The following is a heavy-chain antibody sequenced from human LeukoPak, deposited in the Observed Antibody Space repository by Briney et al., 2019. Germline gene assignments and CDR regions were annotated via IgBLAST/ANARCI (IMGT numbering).Heavy chain of an antibody. V-gene: IGHV1-2*06. D-gene: IGHD1-26*01. Sequence: ASVKVSCKASRYTFTGYYMHWVRQAPGQGLEWMGRINPNSGGTNYAQKFQGRVTMTRDTSISTAYMELSRLRSDDTAVYYCARDRSSGSYYGDFDYWGQGTLVTVSS. J-gene: IGHJ4*02. CDR1: RYTFTGYY. CDR3: ARDRSSGSYYGDFDY. CDR2: INPNSGGT.